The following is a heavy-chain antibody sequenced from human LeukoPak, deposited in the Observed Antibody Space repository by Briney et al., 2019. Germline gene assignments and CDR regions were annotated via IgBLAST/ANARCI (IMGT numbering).Heavy chain of an antibody. Sequence: GGSLRLSCAASGFTFSNYAMQWVRQAPGKGLEYVSAISSNGDSIFYASSVKGRFTISRDNSKNTLYLQMGSLRPEDMAVYYCVQGNWNYPLDYWGQGTLVTVSS. D-gene: IGHD1-7*01. CDR2: ISSNGDSI. CDR1: GFTFSNYA. V-gene: IGHV3-64*01. CDR3: VQGNWNYPLDY. J-gene: IGHJ4*02.